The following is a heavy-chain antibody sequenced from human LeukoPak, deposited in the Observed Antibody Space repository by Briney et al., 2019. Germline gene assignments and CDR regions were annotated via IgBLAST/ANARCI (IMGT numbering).Heavy chain of an antibody. D-gene: IGHD5-18*01. CDR3: ARRGDSYAVFDY. J-gene: IGHJ4*02. V-gene: IGHV4-39*01. CDR2: FFYGGNT. CDR1: GGSISSSSYY. Sequence: PSETLSLTCTVSGGSISSSSYYWGWIRQSPGKGLEWIGSFFYGGNTYYNPSLKSRVTISVDTSKNQFSLKLSSVTAADTAVYYCARRGDSYAVFDYWGQGTLVTVSS.